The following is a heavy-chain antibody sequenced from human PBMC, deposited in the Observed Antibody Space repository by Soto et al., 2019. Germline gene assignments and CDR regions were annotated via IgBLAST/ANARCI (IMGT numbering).Heavy chain of an antibody. CDR2: FDPEDGET. Sequence: GASVKVSCKVSGSTLSDLSMNWVRQAPGKGLEWLGGFDPEDGETLYAKKFQGRVTMSEDTSTDTGFMELSSLRSEDTAVYYCTTSPLENDNDFWSGDSWGQGTLVTVSS. D-gene: IGHD3-3*01. J-gene: IGHJ4*02. CDR1: GSTLSDLS. CDR3: TTSPLENDNDFWSGDS. V-gene: IGHV1-24*01.